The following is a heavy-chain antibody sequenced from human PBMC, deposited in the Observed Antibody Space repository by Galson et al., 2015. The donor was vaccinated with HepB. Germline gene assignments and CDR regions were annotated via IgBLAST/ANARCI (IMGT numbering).Heavy chain of an antibody. CDR3: VKDLTYYYDSSVSPNDY. CDR1: GFTFSSYA. CDR2: ISSNGGST. D-gene: IGHD3-22*01. Sequence: SLRLSCAASGFTFSSYAMHWVRQAPGKGLEYVSAISSNGGSTYYADSVKGRFTISRNNSKNTLYLQMSSLRAEDTAVYYCVKDLTYYYDSSVSPNDYWGQGTLVTVSS. V-gene: IGHV3-64D*06. J-gene: IGHJ4*02.